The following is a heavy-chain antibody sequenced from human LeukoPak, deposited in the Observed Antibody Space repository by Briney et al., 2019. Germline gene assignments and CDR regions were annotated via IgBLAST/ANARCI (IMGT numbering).Heavy chain of an antibody. CDR1: GFTFSSYS. D-gene: IGHD1-26*01. V-gene: IGHV3-21*06. CDR3: ARARLGTTLGDFDY. CDR2: ITPSSSYK. Sequence: GGSLRLSCAVSGFTFSSYSMTWVRQAPGKGLEWVSSITPSSSYKYYADSVKGRFTISRDDTKNSLYLQMNSLRDEDTALYYCARARLGTTLGDFDYWGQGSLVTVSS. J-gene: IGHJ4*02.